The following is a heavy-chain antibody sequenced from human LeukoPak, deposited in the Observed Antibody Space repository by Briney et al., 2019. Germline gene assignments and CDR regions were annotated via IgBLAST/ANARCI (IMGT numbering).Heavy chain of an antibody. CDR3: AKDMYSSSSSHFDY. D-gene: IGHD6-6*01. CDR2: ISGDGDYT. V-gene: IGHV3-43*02. Sequence: HPGGSLRLSCAASGFTFDDYAMHWVRQVPGKGLEWVSLISGDGDYTYYADSVKGRFTISRDNSKYSLYLQMNSLRTEDTALYYCAKDMYSSSSSHFDYWGQGTLVTVSS. J-gene: IGHJ4*02. CDR1: GFTFDDYA.